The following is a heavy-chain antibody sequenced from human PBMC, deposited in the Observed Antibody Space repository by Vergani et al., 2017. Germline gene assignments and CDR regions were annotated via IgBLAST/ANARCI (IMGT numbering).Heavy chain of an antibody. D-gene: IGHD5-24*01. V-gene: IGHV3-23*01. CDR3: VRGSDNYN. Sequence: EVQLLQSEGAVVQPGGSLRLSCVAFGFPSCSHAMSWARHGHGQGLEWVSSIKNTGDSTHYADSVKGRFTISRDNSKNTLYLQMNSLRVEDTAVYYCVRGSDNYNWGQGTLVTVSS. J-gene: IGHJ4*02. CDR2: IKNTGDST. CDR1: GFPSCSHA.